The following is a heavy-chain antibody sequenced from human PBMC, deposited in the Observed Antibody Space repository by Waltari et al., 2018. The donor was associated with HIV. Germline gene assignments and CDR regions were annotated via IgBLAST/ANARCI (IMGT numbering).Heavy chain of an antibody. Sequence: EVQLVESGGGLVQPGGSLRLSCAASGFTFSTYTMHWVRQAPGKGLEYLSAITSDGDTTYYVNSVKGRFTISRDNSKNTLYLQMGSLRAEDMAVFYCVRDSSGYYGHFDYWGQGTLVTVSS. J-gene: IGHJ4*02. CDR3: VRDSSGYYGHFDY. CDR2: ITSDGDTT. CDR1: GFTFSTYT. D-gene: IGHD6-19*01. V-gene: IGHV3-64*01.